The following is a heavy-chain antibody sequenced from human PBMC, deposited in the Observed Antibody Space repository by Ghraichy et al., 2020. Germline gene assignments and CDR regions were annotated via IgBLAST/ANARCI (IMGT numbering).Heavy chain of an antibody. V-gene: IGHV3-7*03. CDR1: GFAFGGYW. J-gene: IGHJ4*02. CDR2: INQDGSQK. Sequence: AGSLRLSCAASGFAFGGYWMSWVRQAPGKGLECVANINQDGSQKYCVDSAKGRFTISRDNAKNSLFLQMNDLRVEDTAVYYCARAANWGQGTLVTVSS. CDR3: ARAAN.